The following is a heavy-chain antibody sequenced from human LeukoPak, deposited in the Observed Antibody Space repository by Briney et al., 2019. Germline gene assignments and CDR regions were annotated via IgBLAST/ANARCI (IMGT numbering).Heavy chain of an antibody. CDR1: GFTFSSYA. CDR3: ARDRDWAGYSYGFYY. Sequence: GGSLRLSCAASGFTFSSYAMSWVRQASGKGLEWVSAISGSGGSTYYADSVKGRFTISRDNSKNTLYLQMNSLRAEDTAVYYCARDRDWAGYSYGFYYWGQGTLVTVSS. CDR2: ISGSGGST. J-gene: IGHJ4*02. D-gene: IGHD5-18*01. V-gene: IGHV3-23*01.